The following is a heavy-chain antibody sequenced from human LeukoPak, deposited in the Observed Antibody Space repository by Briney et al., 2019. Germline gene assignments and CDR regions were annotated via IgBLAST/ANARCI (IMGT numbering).Heavy chain of an antibody. J-gene: IGHJ4*02. D-gene: IGHD5-24*01. CDR1: GFTLSSYW. CDR2: IKEDGSEK. Sequence: PGGSLRLSCAASGFTLSSYWMSWVRQAPGKGLEWVANIKEDGSEKYYVDSVKGRFTISRDNAKKSLFLQMNSLRVEDTAVYYCARRRGLDYWGQGTLVTVSS. V-gene: IGHV3-7*01. CDR3: ARRRGLDY.